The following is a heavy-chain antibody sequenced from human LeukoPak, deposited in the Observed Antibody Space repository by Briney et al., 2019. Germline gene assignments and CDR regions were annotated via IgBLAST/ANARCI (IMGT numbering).Heavy chain of an antibody. Sequence: ASVKVSCMASGYTFTSYGISWVRQAAGQELEGMGWISAYNGNTKYAQKLQGRVTMTTDTSTSTAYMELRSLRSDDTAVYYCASEVYSGSYYWDAFDIWGQGTMVTVSS. CDR3: ASEVYSGSYYWDAFDI. D-gene: IGHD1-26*01. CDR2: ISAYNGNT. V-gene: IGHV1-18*01. J-gene: IGHJ3*02. CDR1: GYTFTSYG.